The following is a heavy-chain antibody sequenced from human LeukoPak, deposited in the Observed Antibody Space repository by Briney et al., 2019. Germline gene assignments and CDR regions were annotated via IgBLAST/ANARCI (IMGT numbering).Heavy chain of an antibody. V-gene: IGHV5-51*01. D-gene: IGHD2-2*01. J-gene: IGHJ4*02. CDR1: GYSFTSYW. Sequence: GESLKISCKGSGYSFTSYWIGWVRQMPGKGLEWMGIIYPGDSDTRYSPSFQGQVTISADKSISTAYLQWSSLKASDTAMYYCARLIGYCSSTSCYFGYWGQGTLVTVFS. CDR2: IYPGDSDT. CDR3: ARLIGYCSSTSCYFGY.